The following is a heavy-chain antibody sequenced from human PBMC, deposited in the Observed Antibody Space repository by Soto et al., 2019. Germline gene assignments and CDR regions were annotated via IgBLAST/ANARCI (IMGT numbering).Heavy chain of an antibody. J-gene: IGHJ6*02. V-gene: IGHV1-2*04. CDR3: GRGGAIVATIGYYYYCDGMDV. D-gene: IGHD5-12*01. Sequence: ASVKVSCKASGYTFTGYYMHWVRQAPGQGLEWMGWINPNSGGTNYAQKFQGWVTMTRDTSISTAYMELSRLRSDDTAVYYCGRGGAIVATIGYYYYCDGMDVWGQGTTVTVSS. CDR1: GYTFTGYY. CDR2: INPNSGGT.